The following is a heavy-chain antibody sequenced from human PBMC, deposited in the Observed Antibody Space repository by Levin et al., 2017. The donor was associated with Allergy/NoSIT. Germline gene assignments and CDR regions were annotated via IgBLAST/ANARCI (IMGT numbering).Heavy chain of an antibody. J-gene: IGHJ5*02. Sequence: SVKVSCKASGGTFSSYAISWVRQAPGQGLEWMGGIIPIFGTANYAQKFQGRVTITADESTSTAYMELSSLRSEDTAVYYCAGVVVITTDWFDPWGQGTLVTVSS. CDR2: IIPIFGTA. CDR1: GGTFSSYA. D-gene: IGHD3-22*01. V-gene: IGHV1-69*13. CDR3: AGVVVITTDWFDP.